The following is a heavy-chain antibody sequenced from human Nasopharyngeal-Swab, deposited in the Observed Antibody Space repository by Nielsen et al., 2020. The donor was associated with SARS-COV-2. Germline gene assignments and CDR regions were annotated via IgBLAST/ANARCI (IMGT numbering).Heavy chain of an antibody. CDR2: ISSSSSYI. Sequence: GGSLRLPCAASGFTFSSYSMNWVRQAPGKGLEWVSSISSSSSYIYYADSVKGRFTISRDNAKNSLYLQMNSLRAEDTAVYYCAREMVGAPFDYWGQGTLVTVSS. D-gene: IGHD1-26*01. CDR3: AREMVGAPFDY. CDR1: GFTFSSYS. J-gene: IGHJ4*02. V-gene: IGHV3-21*01.